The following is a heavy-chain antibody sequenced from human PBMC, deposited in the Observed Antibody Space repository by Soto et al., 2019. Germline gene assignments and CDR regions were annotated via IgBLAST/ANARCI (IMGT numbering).Heavy chain of an antibody. CDR1: GFTFSDYY. D-gene: IGHD2-21*01. CDR3: ARDTRRGIPDF. V-gene: IGHV3-11*06. Sequence: QVQLVESGGGLVKPGGSLRLSCAASGFTFSDYYMSWIRQAPGKGLEWVSHISSGSIDTYYADSVKGRFTISRDNAKNSLYLQMNSLRVEDTAVYYCARDTRRGIPDFWGQGTLVAVSS. J-gene: IGHJ4*02. CDR2: ISSGSIDT.